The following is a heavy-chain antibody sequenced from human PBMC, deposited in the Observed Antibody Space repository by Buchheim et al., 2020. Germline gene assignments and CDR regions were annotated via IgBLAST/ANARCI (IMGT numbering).Heavy chain of an antibody. CDR3: ARGLVGAIEDYFDY. CDR2: IWYDGSNK. J-gene: IGHJ4*02. V-gene: IGHV3-33*01. Sequence: QVQLVESGGGVVQPGRSLRLSCAASGFTFSSYGMHWVRQAPGKGLEWVAVIWYDGSNKYYADSVKGRFTISRDNSKNTLYLQMNSLRAEDTAVYYCARGLVGAIEDYFDYWGQGTL. CDR1: GFTFSSYG. D-gene: IGHD1-26*01.